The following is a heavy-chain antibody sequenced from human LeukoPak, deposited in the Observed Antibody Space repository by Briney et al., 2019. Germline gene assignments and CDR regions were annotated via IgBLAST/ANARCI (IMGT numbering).Heavy chain of an antibody. CDR1: GGSISSYY. CDR3: ARVRMNAFDI. Sequence: PSETLSLTCTVSGGSISSYYWSWIRQRPGKGLEWIGYIYYSGSTNYNPSLKSRVTISVDTSKNQFSLKLSSVTAADTAVYYCARVRMNAFDIWGQGTMVTVSS. CDR2: IYYSGST. J-gene: IGHJ3*02. V-gene: IGHV4-59*12.